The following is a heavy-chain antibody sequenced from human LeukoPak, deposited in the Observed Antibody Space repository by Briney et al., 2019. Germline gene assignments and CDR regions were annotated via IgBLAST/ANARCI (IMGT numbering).Heavy chain of an antibody. V-gene: IGHV3-23*01. J-gene: IGHJ3*02. CDR2: ISGSGGST. D-gene: IGHD2-15*01. CDR3: AKDLIVPLLEGPSNAFDI. CDR1: GFTVSSNS. Sequence: GGSLRLSCTVSGFTVSSNSMSWVRQAPGKGLEWVSAISGSGGSTYYADSVKGRFTISRDNSKNTLYLQMNSLRAEDTAVYYCAKDLIVPLLEGPSNAFDIWGQGTMATVSS.